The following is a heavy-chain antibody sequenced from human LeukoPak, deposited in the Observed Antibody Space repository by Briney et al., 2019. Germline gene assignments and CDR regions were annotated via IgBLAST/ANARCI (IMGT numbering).Heavy chain of an antibody. Sequence: SETLSLTCTVSGGSISSYYWSWIRQPAGKGLEWIGRIYTSGSTNYNPSLKSRVTMSVDTSKNQFSLKLSSVTAADTAVYYCARARSYDSSGYYYYYMDVWGKGTTVTISS. D-gene: IGHD3-22*01. J-gene: IGHJ6*03. CDR3: ARARSYDSSGYYYYYMDV. CDR2: IYTSGST. V-gene: IGHV4-4*07. CDR1: GGSISSYY.